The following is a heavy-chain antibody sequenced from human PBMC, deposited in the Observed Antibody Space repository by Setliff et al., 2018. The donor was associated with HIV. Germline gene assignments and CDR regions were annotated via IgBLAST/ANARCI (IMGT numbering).Heavy chain of an antibody. Sequence: ASVKVSCKASGYTFTAYYLHWVRQAPGQGLEWMGRINPNNGDTNYAQKLQGRVTMTTDTSTSTAYMELRSLRSDDTAVYYCARRARESTALHSDWNDVLFFDYWGQGNPVTVSS. J-gene: IGHJ4*02. CDR1: GYTFTAYY. CDR2: INPNNGDT. CDR3: ARRARESTALHSDWNDVLFFDY. D-gene: IGHD1-1*01. V-gene: IGHV1-2*06.